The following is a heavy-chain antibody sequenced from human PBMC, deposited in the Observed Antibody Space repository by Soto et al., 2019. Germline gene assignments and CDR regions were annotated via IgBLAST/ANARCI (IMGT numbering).Heavy chain of an antibody. J-gene: IGHJ4*02. CDR2: INSGGSTT. D-gene: IGHD3-3*02. Sequence: EVQLVESGGALVQPGGSLRLSCAASGFTFSSHWIHWVHQAPGKGLVWVSRINSGGSTTDYAEFVKGRFTISRDNAKNTLYLQMNSLRGEDTAVYHCVRGAFNNYYLDSWGQGTLVTVSS. CDR1: GFTFSSHW. CDR3: VRGAFNNYYLDS. V-gene: IGHV3-74*01.